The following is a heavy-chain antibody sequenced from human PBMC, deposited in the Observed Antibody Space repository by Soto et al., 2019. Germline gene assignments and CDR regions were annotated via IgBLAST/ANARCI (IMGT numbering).Heavy chain of an antibody. V-gene: IGHV1-18*01. Sequence: ASVKVSCKASGYTFTSYGISWVRQAPGQGLEWMGWISAYNGNTNYAQKLQGRVTMTTDTSTSTAYMELRSLRSDDTAVYYCARVEDSDFCSGYYKDYWGQGTLVTVSS. CDR2: ISAYNGNT. CDR3: ARVEDSDFCSGYYKDY. D-gene: IGHD3-3*01. J-gene: IGHJ4*02. CDR1: GYTFTSYG.